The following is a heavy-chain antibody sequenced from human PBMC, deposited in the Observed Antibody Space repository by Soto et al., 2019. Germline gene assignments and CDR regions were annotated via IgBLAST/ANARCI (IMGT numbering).Heavy chain of an antibody. CDR2: INHSGIT. V-gene: IGHV4-34*09. CDR3: VRGTYNDNSRYFEY. D-gene: IGHD1-1*01. Sequence: HTLSLTCTVSGGSFSGYFWTRIRQPPGKGLEWLAEINHSGITNYNPSVESRVSMSVDTSKNQFSLRLYSVTAADTAVYYCVRGTYNDNSRYFEYWGQGTLVNVSS. J-gene: IGHJ4*02. CDR1: GGSFSGYF.